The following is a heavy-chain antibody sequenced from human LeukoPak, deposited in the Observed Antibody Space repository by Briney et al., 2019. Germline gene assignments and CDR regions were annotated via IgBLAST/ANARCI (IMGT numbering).Heavy chain of an antibody. V-gene: IGHV4-4*02. Sequence: PSETLSLTCAVSGDSINNNNWWSWVRQSPGKGLEWIGEIYHSGSTNYNPSLKSRVTISVDKSKNQFSLKLSSVIAADTAVYYCARGAIFEVVPHFDSWGQGTLVTVSS. CDR2: IYHSGST. CDR1: GDSINNNNW. J-gene: IGHJ4*02. CDR3: ARGAIFEVVPHFDS. D-gene: IGHD3-3*01.